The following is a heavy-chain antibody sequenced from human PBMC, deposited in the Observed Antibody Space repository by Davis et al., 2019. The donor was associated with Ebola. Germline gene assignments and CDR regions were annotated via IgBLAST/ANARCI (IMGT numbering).Heavy chain of an antibody. CDR1: GGSFSGYY. D-gene: IGHD3-3*01. CDR2: INHSGST. J-gene: IGHJ4*02. V-gene: IGHV4-34*01. Sequence: SQTLSLSCAVYGGSFSGYYWSWIRQPPGKGLEWIGEINHSGSTNYNPSLKSRVTMSVDTSKNQFSLKLSSVTAADTAVYYCARDFALEGFDYWGQGTLVTVSS. CDR3: ARDFALEGFDY.